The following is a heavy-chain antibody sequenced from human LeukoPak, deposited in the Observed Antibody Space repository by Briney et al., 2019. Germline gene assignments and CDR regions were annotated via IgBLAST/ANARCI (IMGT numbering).Heavy chain of an antibody. V-gene: IGHV1-69*13. Sequence: SVKVSCKASGGTVISYAISWVRQAPGQGLEWTGGIIPIFGTANYAQKFQGRVTSTADESTSTAYMELSSLRSDDTAVYYCARGGQNDYGDYVGDYWGQGTLVTVSS. D-gene: IGHD4-17*01. J-gene: IGHJ4*02. CDR1: GGTVISYA. CDR2: IIPIFGTA. CDR3: ARGGQNDYGDYVGDY.